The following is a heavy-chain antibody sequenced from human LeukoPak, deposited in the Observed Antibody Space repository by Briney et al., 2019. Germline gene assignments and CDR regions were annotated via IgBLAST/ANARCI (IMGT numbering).Heavy chain of an antibody. CDR1: ASTFSSYA. D-gene: IGHD3-22*01. J-gene: IGHJ4*02. CDR2: ISGSGGST. CDR3: AKDYYDSSGYFSNDFDY. Sequence: GGSLRPSRAPSASTFSSYAMSWVRQAPGKGLEWVSAISGSGGSTYYADSVKGRFTISRDNSKNTLYLQMNSLRAEDTAVYYCAKDYYDSSGYFSNDFDYWGQGTLVTVSS. V-gene: IGHV3-23*01.